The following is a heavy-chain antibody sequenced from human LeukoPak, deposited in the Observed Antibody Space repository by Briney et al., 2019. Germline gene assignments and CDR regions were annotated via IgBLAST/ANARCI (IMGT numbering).Heavy chain of an antibody. Sequence: GGSLRLSCAASGFTFSSYAMSWVRQAPGKGLEWVSVISGSGGSTYSADSVKGRFTISRDNSKKTLYLKMNSLRAEDTAVYFCAKSQDGGRLFHFDYWGQGTLVTVSS. CDR3: AKSQDGGRLFHFDY. CDR2: ISGSGGST. V-gene: IGHV3-23*01. CDR1: GFTFSSYA. D-gene: IGHD1-26*01. J-gene: IGHJ4*02.